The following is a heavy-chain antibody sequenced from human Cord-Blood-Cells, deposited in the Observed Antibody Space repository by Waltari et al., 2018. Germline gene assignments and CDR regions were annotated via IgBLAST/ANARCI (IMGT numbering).Heavy chain of an antibody. Sequence: QVQLVQSGAEVKKPGSSVKVSCKASGGTFSSYTISWVRQAPGQGLEWMGRINPILGIANYAQKFQGRVTITADKSTSTAYMELSSLRSEDTAVYYCARDRCGGDCSSPDWYFDLWGRGTLVTVSS. V-gene: IGHV1-69*08. J-gene: IGHJ2*01. CDR1: GGTFSSYT. CDR2: INPILGIA. CDR3: ARDRCGGDCSSPDWYFDL. D-gene: IGHD2-21*01.